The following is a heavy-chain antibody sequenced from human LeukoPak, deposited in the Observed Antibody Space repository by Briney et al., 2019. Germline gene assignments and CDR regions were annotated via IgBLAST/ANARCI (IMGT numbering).Heavy chain of an antibody. CDR2: IYPDDSDT. CDR3: ARQGDLAGTIDY. J-gene: IGHJ4*02. CDR1: GYSFTSYW. V-gene: IGHV5-51*01. D-gene: IGHD6-13*01. Sequence: GESLKMSCKGSGYSFTSYWIAWVRQMPGKGLEWMGIIYPDDSDTTYSPSFQGQVTISADKSISTAYLQWSSLKASDTAIYYCARQGDLAGTIDYWGQGTLVTVSS.